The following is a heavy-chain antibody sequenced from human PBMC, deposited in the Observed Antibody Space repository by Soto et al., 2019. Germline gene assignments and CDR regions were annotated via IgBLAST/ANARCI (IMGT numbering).Heavy chain of an antibody. CDR3: ARRAAGTSRAFDY. J-gene: IGHJ4*02. Sequence: LSLTCAVYGGSFSGYYWSWIRQPPGKGLEWIGEINHSGSTNYNPSLKSRVTISVDTSKNQFSLKLSSVTAADTAVYYCARRAAGTSRAFDYWGQGTLVTVSS. CDR2: INHSGST. CDR1: GGSFSGYY. V-gene: IGHV4-34*01. D-gene: IGHD6-13*01.